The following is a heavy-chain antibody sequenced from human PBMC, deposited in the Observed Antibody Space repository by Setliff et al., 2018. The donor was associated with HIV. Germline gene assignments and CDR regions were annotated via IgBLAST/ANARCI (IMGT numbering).Heavy chain of an antibody. CDR3: AGPVSKYFYGMDV. V-gene: IGHV4-59*11. CDR1: GDSISSHY. D-gene: IGHD6-19*01. CDR2: LYYSGST. Sequence: SETLSLTCTVSGDSISSHYWSWIRQPPGKGLEWIGTLYYSGSTSYNSSLKSRVTISGDTSKNQFSLKVSSVTAADTAVYYCAGPVSKYFYGMDVWGLGTTVTVSS. J-gene: IGHJ6*02.